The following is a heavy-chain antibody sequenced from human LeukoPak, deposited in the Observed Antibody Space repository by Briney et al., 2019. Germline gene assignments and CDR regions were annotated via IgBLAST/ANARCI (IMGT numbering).Heavy chain of an antibody. CDR1: GFTFSSCT. CDR3: ARRLMAATATSAFDL. CDR2: ITGNRDSL. Sequence: QPGGSLRLSCAASGFTFSSCTMHWVRQAPGKGLEWISYITGNRDSLYYADSVKGRFTISRDNAENSLYLQMNSLRAEDTAVYYCARRLMAATATSAFDLWGQGTMVTVSS. J-gene: IGHJ3*01. V-gene: IGHV3-48*04. D-gene: IGHD6-13*01.